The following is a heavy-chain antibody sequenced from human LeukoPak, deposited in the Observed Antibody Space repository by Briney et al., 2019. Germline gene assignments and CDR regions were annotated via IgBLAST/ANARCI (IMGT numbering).Heavy chain of an antibody. J-gene: IGHJ6*03. CDR3: ARAGSSSLFYYYMDV. CDR1: GYTFTTYD. D-gene: IGHD2-15*01. V-gene: IGHV1-8*03. Sequence: ASVKVSCKASGYTFTTYDINWVRQATGQGLEWMGWMNPNSGSTGYAQKFRGRVTITRNTSINTAYMELSSLRSEDTAVYYCARAGSSSLFYYYMDVWGKGTTVTVSS. CDR2: MNPNSGST.